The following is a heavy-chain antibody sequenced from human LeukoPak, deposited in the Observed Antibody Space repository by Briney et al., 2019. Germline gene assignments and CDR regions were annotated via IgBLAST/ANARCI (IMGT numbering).Heavy chain of an antibody. J-gene: IGHJ5*02. CDR1: GGSIRSYY. V-gene: IGHV4-4*07. CDR2: IYSSGST. D-gene: IGHD2-21*02. Sequence: PETLSLTCTVSGGSIRSYYWSWIRQPAGQGLDWIGRIYSSGSTNYNPSFQSRVTMSLDTSKSQFSLKLSSVTAADTAVYYCARVAVTGYNWFDPWGQGTLVTVSS. CDR3: ARVAVTGYNWFDP.